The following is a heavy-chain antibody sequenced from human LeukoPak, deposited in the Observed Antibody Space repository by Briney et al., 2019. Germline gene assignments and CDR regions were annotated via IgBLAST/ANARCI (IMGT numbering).Heavy chain of an antibody. CDR2: IYYSGST. Sequence: SETLSLTCTVSGGSISSSSYYWGWIRQPPGKGLEWIGSIYYSGSTYYNPSLKSRVTISVDPSKNQFSLKLSSVTAADTAVYYCARVGTTVTTPRDYYYYGMDVWGQGTTVTVSS. CDR1: GGSISSSSYY. CDR3: ARVGTTVTTPRDYYYYGMDV. J-gene: IGHJ6*02. V-gene: IGHV4-39*01. D-gene: IGHD4-17*01.